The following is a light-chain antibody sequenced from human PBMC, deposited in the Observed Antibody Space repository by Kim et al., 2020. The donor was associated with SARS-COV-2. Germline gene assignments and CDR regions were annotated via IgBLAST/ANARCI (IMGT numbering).Light chain of an antibody. Sequence: AIQLTQSPSSLSASVGDRVTITCRASQGISTSLAWYQQKPGKAPQLLIYATSTLESGVPSRFSGSGSGTDFILTISSLQPEDFATYYCQQYKYFPPTFGQGTQVEIK. CDR2: ATS. CDR3: QQYKYFPPT. V-gene: IGKV1D-13*01. J-gene: IGKJ1*01. CDR1: QGISTS.